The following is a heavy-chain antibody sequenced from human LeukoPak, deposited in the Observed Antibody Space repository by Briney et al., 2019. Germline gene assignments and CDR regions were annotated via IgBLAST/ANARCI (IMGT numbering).Heavy chain of an antibody. Sequence: GASVKVSCKASGYTLTSYGISWVRQAPGQGLEWMGWISAYNGNTNYAQKLQGRVTMTTDTSTSTAYMELRSLRSDDTAVYYCARANMITFGGVIVLDAFDIWGQGTMVTVSS. J-gene: IGHJ3*02. CDR3: ARANMITFGGVIVLDAFDI. CDR2: ISAYNGNT. D-gene: IGHD3-16*02. V-gene: IGHV1-18*01. CDR1: GYTLTSYG.